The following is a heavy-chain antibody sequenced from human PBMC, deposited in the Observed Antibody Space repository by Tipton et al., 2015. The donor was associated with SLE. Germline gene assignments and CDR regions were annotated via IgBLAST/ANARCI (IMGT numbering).Heavy chain of an antibody. D-gene: IGHD6-19*01. Sequence: RSLRLSCAASGFTFGDFVMHWVRQAPGKGLEWVAATWYDGSETYYADSVKGRFTISRDNSKNTLYLQMNSLRPEDTGVYYCAKGDSSGWSSFDYWGQGTLVTVSS. CDR3: AKGDSSGWSSFDY. V-gene: IGHV3-33*06. CDR2: TWYDGSET. CDR1: GFTFGDFV. J-gene: IGHJ4*02.